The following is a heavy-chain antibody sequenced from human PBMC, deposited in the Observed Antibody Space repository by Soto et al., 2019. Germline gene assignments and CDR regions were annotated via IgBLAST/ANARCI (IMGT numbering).Heavy chain of an antibody. D-gene: IGHD3-3*01. CDR3: ARGGGTILAPLP. CDR1: GYTFTGYF. Sequence: GASVKVSCKASGYTFTGYFMHWVRQAPGQGLEWMGWINPNSGATKYAQKFQGRATLSRDTSIRTAYMELSGLRSDDTAVYYCARGGGTILAPLPWGQGTLVTVSS. J-gene: IGHJ5*01. V-gene: IGHV1-2*02. CDR2: INPNSGAT.